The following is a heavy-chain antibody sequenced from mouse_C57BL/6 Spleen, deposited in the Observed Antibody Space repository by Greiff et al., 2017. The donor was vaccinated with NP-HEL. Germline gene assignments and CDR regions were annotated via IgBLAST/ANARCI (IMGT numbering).Heavy chain of an antibody. CDR2: ISDGGSYT. D-gene: IGHD4-1*01. J-gene: IGHJ1*03. V-gene: IGHV5-4*01. CDR3: AAGTSYWYFDV. CDR1: GFTFSSYA. Sequence: EVQGVESGGGLVKPGGSLKLSCAASGFTFSSYAMSWVRQTPEKRLEWVATISDGGSYTYYPDNVKGRFTISRDNAKNNLYLQISHLKSEDTAMYYCAAGTSYWYFDVWGTGTTVTVSS.